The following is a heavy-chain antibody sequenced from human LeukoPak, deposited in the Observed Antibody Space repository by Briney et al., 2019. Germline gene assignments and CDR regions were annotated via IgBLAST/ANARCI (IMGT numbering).Heavy chain of an antibody. J-gene: IGHJ3*02. D-gene: IGHD3-22*01. CDR2: IYSGGST. CDR1: GFSVSTNF. Sequence: GRSLRLSCAASGFSVSTNFMSWVRQAPGKGLERVPVIYSGGSTYYADSVKGRFTISSDNSKNTLYLQMNSLRAEDTAFYYCARGGDDTSGNGDRYFGLDIWGQGTLVTVST. V-gene: IGHV3-66*02. CDR3: ARGGDDTSGNGDRYFGLDI.